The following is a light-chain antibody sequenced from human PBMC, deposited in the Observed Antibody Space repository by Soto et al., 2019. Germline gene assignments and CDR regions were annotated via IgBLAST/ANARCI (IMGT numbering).Light chain of an antibody. CDR2: GAS. V-gene: IGKV3-15*01. Sequence: ETLVMQSPATLSVSPGERCTLSCMAIQSVNNNLAWYQQKLGKAPRVLIYGASTRATGIPARFTGSGSGTEFILTITSLQSEDSEVYYCQEYNTWPWTFGQGTKVDIK. J-gene: IGKJ1*01. CDR3: QEYNTWPWT. CDR1: QSVNNN.